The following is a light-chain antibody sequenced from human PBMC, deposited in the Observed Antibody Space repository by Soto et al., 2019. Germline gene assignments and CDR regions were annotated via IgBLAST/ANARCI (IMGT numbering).Light chain of an antibody. V-gene: IGKV1-5*01. Sequence: DIQMTQSPSTLSASVGDRVTITCRASQSISSWLAWYQQKPGKAPKLLIYDASSLESGVPSRFSGSGSGTEFTLTISSLQPDDFATYYCQQYNSYSGITFGQGTRLGIK. CDR1: QSISSW. J-gene: IGKJ5*01. CDR3: QQYNSYSGIT. CDR2: DAS.